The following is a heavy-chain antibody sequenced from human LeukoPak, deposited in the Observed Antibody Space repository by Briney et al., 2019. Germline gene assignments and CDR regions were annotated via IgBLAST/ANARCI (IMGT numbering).Heavy chain of an antibody. CDR2: IIPIFGTA. V-gene: IGHV1-69*13. Sequence: EASVKVSCEASGGTFSSYAISWVRQAPGQGLEWMGGIIPIFGTANYAQKFQGRVTITADESTSTAYMELSSLRSEDTAVYYCARTNYYDSSGYYFPWWFDPWGQGTLVTVSS. CDR3: ARTNYYDSSGYYFPWWFDP. D-gene: IGHD3-22*01. J-gene: IGHJ5*02. CDR1: GGTFSSYA.